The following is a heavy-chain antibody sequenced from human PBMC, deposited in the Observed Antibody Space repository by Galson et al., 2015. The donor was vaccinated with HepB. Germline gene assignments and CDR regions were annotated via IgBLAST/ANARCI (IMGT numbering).Heavy chain of an antibody. CDR3: ARDSNDWGFVDV. D-gene: IGHD3-9*01. Sequence: SLRLSCAASGFTFSSYSMNWVRQAPGKGLEWVSSISSSNSYIYYADSVKGRFTISRDNAKNSLYLQMNSLRAEDTAVYYCARDSNDWGFVDVWGQGTTVTVSS. CDR1: GFTFSSYS. V-gene: IGHV3-21*01. J-gene: IGHJ6*02. CDR2: ISSSNSYI.